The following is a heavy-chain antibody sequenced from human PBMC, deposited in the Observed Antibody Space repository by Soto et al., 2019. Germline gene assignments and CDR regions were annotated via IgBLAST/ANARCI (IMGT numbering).Heavy chain of an antibody. CDR3: ARDKHPPCIAAAGVDY. Sequence: LRLSCAASGFTFSSYSMNWVRQAPGQGLEWVSSISSSSSYIYYADSVKGRFTISRDNAKNSLYLQMNSLRAEDTAVYYCARDKHPPCIAAAGVDYWGQGTLVTVSS. D-gene: IGHD6-13*01. V-gene: IGHV3-21*01. J-gene: IGHJ4*02. CDR2: ISSSSSYI. CDR1: GFTFSSYS.